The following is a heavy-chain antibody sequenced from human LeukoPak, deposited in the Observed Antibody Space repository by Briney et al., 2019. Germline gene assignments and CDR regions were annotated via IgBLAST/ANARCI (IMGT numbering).Heavy chain of an antibody. V-gene: IGHV3-21*01. J-gene: IGHJ4*02. CDR3: ARVGGLFDY. Sequence: GGSLRLSCAASGFTFSDYTMNWVRQAPGKGLEWVSSMSSAGRYIYYADSVKGRFTISRDNSKNTLYLQMNSLRAEDTAVYYCARVGGLFDYWGQGTLVTVSS. CDR2: MSSAGRYI. CDR1: GFTFSDYT.